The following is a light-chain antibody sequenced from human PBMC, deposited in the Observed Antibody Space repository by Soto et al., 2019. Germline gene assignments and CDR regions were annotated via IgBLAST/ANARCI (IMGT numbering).Light chain of an antibody. CDR2: EVS. CDR1: SSDVGGYNY. CDR3: SSYAGSNNFV. Sequence: QSVLTQPPSASGSPGQSVTISCTGTSSDVGGYNYVSWYQHHPGKAPKLMIYEVSKRPSGVPDRFSGSKSGNTASLTVTGVQAEDEAGYYCSSYAGSNNFVFGTGTKVTVL. V-gene: IGLV2-8*01. J-gene: IGLJ1*01.